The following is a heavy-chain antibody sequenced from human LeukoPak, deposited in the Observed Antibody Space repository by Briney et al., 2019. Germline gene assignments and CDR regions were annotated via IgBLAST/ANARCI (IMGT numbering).Heavy chain of an antibody. CDR3: ASPHLVKSDIVVAPAGMSAAFDI. V-gene: IGHV1-69*13. D-gene: IGHD2-2*01. CDR2: IIPIFGTA. CDR1: GYTFTSYY. J-gene: IGHJ3*02. Sequence: SVKVSCKASGYTFTSYYMHWVRQAPGQGLEWMGGIIPIFGTANYAQKFQGRVTITADESTSTAYMELSSLRSEDTAVYYCASPHLVKSDIVVAPAGMSAAFDIWGQGTMVTVSS.